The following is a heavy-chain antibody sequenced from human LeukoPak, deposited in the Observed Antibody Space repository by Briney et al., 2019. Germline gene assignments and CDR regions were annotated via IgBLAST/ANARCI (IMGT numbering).Heavy chain of an antibody. V-gene: IGHV3-23*01. Sequence: GGSLRLSCAASGFTFSSYAMTWVRQAPGKGLEWVSVISGSGGSTYYADSVKGRFTISRDNSKNTLCLQMNSLRAEDTAVYYCAKYDSIGYYFDYWGQGTLVTVSS. CDR1: GFTFSSYA. D-gene: IGHD3-22*01. CDR3: AKYDSIGYYFDY. CDR2: ISGSGGST. J-gene: IGHJ4*02.